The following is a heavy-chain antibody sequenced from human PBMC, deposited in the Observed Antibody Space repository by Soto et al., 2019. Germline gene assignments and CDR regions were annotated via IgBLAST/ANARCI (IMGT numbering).Heavy chain of an antibody. CDR3: ARDLKGGDYRPHEFDL. CDR1: GFTVSNRY. D-gene: IGHD4-17*01. CDR2: INSAGTV. Sequence: GGSLRLSCAASGFTVSNRYMSWVRQAPEKGLEWVSLINSAGTVYYADSVKGRFTISRDSSKNAVYLQMDSLRVEDTAVYYCARDLKGGDYRPHEFDLWGQGTLVTVSS. V-gene: IGHV3-66*01. J-gene: IGHJ5*02.